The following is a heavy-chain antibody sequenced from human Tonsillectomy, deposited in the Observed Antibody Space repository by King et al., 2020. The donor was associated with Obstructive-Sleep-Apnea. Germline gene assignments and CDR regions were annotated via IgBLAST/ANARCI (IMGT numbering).Heavy chain of an antibody. CDR2: ISWDSGNI. J-gene: IGHJ4*02. Sequence: QLVQSGGGLVQPGRSLRLSCAASGFTFDDYAMHWVRQAPGKGLEWVSSISWDSGNIAYADSVKGRFTISRDNAKNSLYLQMNSLGGEDTALYYCAKGPYGDYVRLYFDYWGQGTLVTVSS. D-gene: IGHD4-17*01. CDR1: GFTFDDYA. CDR3: AKGPYGDYVRLYFDY. V-gene: IGHV3-9*01.